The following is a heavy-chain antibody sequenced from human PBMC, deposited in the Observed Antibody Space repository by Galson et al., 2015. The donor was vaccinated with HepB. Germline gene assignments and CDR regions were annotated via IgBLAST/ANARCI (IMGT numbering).Heavy chain of an antibody. D-gene: IGHD2-15*01. CDR1: GFTFSSYG. CDR2: ISYDGSNK. Sequence: SLRLSCAASGFTFSSYGMHWVRQAPGKGLEWVAVISYDGSNKYYADSVKGRFTISRDNSKNTLYLQMNSLRAEDTAVYYCANLGQGGNYYYYGMDVWGPGTTVTVSS. J-gene: IGHJ6*02. V-gene: IGHV3-30*18. CDR3: ANLGQGGNYYYYGMDV.